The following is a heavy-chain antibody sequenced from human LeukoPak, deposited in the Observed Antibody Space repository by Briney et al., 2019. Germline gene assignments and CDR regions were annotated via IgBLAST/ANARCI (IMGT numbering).Heavy chain of an antibody. D-gene: IGHD2-8*02. CDR3: AKAQVLVESDTIYYYGMDV. Sequence: GGSLRLSCATSEFIFSNHGMHWARQAPGKGLEWVAVISYDGSNKYYADSVKGRFTISRDNSKNTLYLQMNSLRAEDTAVYYCAKAQVLVESDTIYYYGMDVWGQGTTVTASS. V-gene: IGHV3-30*18. J-gene: IGHJ6*02. CDR1: EFIFSNHG. CDR2: ISYDGSNK.